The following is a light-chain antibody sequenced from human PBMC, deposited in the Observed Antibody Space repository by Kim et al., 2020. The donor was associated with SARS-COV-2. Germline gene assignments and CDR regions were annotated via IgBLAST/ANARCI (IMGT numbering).Light chain of an antibody. CDR3: SSYTSSSTVV. Sequence: GQSITISCTGTSSDVGGYTYVSWYQQHLGKAPKLMIYDVSNRPSGVSNRFSGSKSGNTASLTISGLQAEDEADYHCSSYTSSSTVVFGGGTQLTVL. V-gene: IGLV2-14*03. J-gene: IGLJ2*01. CDR1: SSDVGGYTY. CDR2: DVS.